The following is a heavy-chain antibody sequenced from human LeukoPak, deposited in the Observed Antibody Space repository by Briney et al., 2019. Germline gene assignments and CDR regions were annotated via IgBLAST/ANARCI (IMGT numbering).Heavy chain of an antibody. J-gene: IGHJ6*02. CDR1: GYTFTGYY. Sequence: ASVKVSCKASGYTFTGYYMHWVRQAPGQGLEWMGWINPNSGGTNYAQKFQGRVTMTRDTSISTAYVELSRLRSDDTAVYYCATSHSSSWPLDGMDVWGQGTTVTVSS. CDR3: ATSHSSSWPLDGMDV. CDR2: INPNSGGT. V-gene: IGHV1-2*02. D-gene: IGHD6-13*01.